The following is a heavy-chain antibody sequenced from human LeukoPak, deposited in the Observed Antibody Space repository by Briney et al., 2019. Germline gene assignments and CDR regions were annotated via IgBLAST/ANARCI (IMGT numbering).Heavy chain of an antibody. D-gene: IGHD5-18*01. CDR1: EFTFSSYA. V-gene: IGHV3-23*01. Sequence: GGSLRLSCAASEFTFSSYAMHWVRQAPGKGLEWVSSISGSGGTTYYADSVKGRFTISRDNSKNTLYLQMNSLRADDTAVYSCAKDPPTVMANAFHIWGQGTIVTVS. CDR2: ISGSGGTT. J-gene: IGHJ3*02. CDR3: AKDPPTVMANAFHI.